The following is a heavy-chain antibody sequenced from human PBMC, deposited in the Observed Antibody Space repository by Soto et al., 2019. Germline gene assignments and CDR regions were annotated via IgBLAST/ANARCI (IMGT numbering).Heavy chain of an antibody. D-gene: IGHD2-15*01. J-gene: IGHJ5*02. Sequence: QVQLVQSGAEAKKPGASVRVSCKASGYTFTSYYMHWVRQAPGPGLEWMGIINPSGGSTSYAQKFQGRVTMTRDTSTSTVYMELSSLRSEDTAVYYCARDGVVVVVAATRHWFDPWGQGTLVTVSS. CDR3: ARDGVVVVVAATRHWFDP. CDR1: GYTFTSYY. CDR2: INPSGGST. V-gene: IGHV1-46*01.